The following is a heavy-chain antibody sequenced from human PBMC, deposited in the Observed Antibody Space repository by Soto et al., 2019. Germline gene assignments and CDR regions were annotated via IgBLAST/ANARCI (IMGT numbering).Heavy chain of an antibody. CDR2: IYYNGDT. V-gene: IGHV4-39*05. CDR1: CVSLRSNGPY. J-gene: IGHJ1*01. CDR3: VDMRGQWLPRD. D-gene: IGHD6-19*01. Sequence: SENPSLPRSVSCVSLRSNGPYWVWIRQPPGKGLEWIGSIYYNGDTYYNPSLKSRVTISVDTSKNQFSLKLNSVTAADTAVYYCVDMRGQWLPRDWG.